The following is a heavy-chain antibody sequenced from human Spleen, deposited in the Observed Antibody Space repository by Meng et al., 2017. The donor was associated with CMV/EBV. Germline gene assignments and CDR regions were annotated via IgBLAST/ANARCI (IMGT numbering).Heavy chain of an antibody. CDR2: IIPFFGTL. CDR1: GTISRYP. V-gene: IGHV1-69*06. D-gene: IGHD1-1*01. Sequence: GTISRYPIRGLRQAPGQGLEWMGWIIPFFGTLNYAQKFQGRVPFTADKSTNTAYMELSSLRSEDTAVYYCARDTHFTGTTTLRWFDPWGQGTVVTVSS. CDR3: ARDTHFTGTTTLRWFDP. J-gene: IGHJ5*02.